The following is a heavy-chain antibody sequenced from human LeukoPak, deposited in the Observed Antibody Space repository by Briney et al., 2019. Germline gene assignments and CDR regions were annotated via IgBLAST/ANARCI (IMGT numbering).Heavy chain of an antibody. J-gene: IGHJ2*01. CDR2: LYHSGTT. D-gene: IGHD2-15*01. Sequence: SETLSLTCTASGYSIAHGFFWAWIRQPPGGGLEWIGSLYHSGTTYYNTSLKSRISTSVDTSKNQFSLKLRLVTAADTAVYYCARVEVPRDINDWYFDLWGRGTLVTVSS. CDR1: GYSIAHGFF. V-gene: IGHV4-38-2*02. CDR3: ARVEVPRDINDWYFDL.